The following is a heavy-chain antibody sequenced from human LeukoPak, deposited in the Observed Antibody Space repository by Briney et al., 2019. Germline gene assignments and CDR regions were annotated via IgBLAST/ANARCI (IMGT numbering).Heavy chain of an antibody. J-gene: IGHJ4*02. CDR3: ARGRGRGNRFDY. Sequence: GRSLRPACAASAFIFSIYNMNSVRQAPGNGLGWVSYVSSSRSTINYAESVKGRFTISRDNAKNSLSLQMNSLRAEDTAVYFCARGRGRGNRFDYWGEGTLVTVPS. D-gene: IGHD1-14*01. V-gene: IGHV3-48*01. CDR2: VSSSRSTI. CDR1: AFIFSIYN.